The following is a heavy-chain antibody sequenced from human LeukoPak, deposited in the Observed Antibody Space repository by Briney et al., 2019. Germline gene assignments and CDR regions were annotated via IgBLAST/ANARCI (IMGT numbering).Heavy chain of an antibody. J-gene: IGHJ4*02. V-gene: IGHV3-66*02. CDR1: EFSVGSNY. CDR3: ARGEAYYDFWSGYYTRNDY. Sequence: GGSLRLSCAASEFSVGSNYMTWVRQAPGKGLEWVSLIYSGGSMYYADSVKGRFTISRDNSKNTLYLQMNSLRAEDTAVYYCARGEAYYDFWSGYYTRNDYWGQGTLVTVSS. D-gene: IGHD3-3*01. CDR2: IYSGGSM.